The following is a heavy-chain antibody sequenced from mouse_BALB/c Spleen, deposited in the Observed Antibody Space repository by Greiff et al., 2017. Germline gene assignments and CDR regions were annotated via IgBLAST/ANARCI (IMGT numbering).Heavy chain of an antibody. J-gene: IGHJ4*01. Sequence: QVQLQQSGPGLVAPSQSLSITCTVSGFSLTSYGVHWVRQPPGKGLEWLGVIWAGGSTNYNSALMSRLSISKDNSKSQVFLKMNSLQTDDTAMYYCARGGYYGSSSYYYAMDYWGQGTSVTVSS. D-gene: IGHD1-1*01. CDR3: ARGGYYGSSSYYYAMDY. V-gene: IGHV2-9*02. CDR1: GFSLTSYG. CDR2: IWAGGST.